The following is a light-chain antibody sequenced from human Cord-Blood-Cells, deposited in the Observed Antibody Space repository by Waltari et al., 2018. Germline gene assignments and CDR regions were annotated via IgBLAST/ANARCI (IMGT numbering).Light chain of an antibody. CDR2: GAS. V-gene: IGKV3-20*01. CDR1: QSVSSSY. J-gene: IGKJ1*01. CDR3: QQYGSSPWT. Sequence: EIVLTQPLRTLSLSPGDRATLSCRASQSVSSSYLAWYQQKPGQAPRLLIYGASSRATGIPDRFSGSGSGTDFTLTISRLEPEDFAVYYCQQYGSSPWTFGQGTKVEIK.